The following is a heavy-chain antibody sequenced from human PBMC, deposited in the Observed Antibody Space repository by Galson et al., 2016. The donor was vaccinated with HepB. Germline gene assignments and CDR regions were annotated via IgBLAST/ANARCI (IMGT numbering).Heavy chain of an antibody. CDR1: RFIFSNSW. V-gene: IGHV3-7*01. Sequence: SLRLSCAASRFIFSNSWMNWVRQAPGKGLEWVANINQDGRESYYVGSVKGRFTISRDFAQNSLYLHMNSLRVEDAALYFCATSHVAAGGTRYFDYWGQGALVTVSS. CDR2: INQDGRES. CDR3: ATSHVAAGGTRYFDY. D-gene: IGHD6-13*01. J-gene: IGHJ4*02.